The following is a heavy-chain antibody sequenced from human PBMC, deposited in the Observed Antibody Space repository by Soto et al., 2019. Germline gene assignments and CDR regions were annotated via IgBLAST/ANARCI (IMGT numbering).Heavy chain of an antibody. Sequence: QVQLQQWGAGLLKPSETLSLTCAVYNGSFSVYYWTWIRQPPGKGLEWIGEINHAGRTNYQPSLNSRVTIPLDTSRNQFSLKMSSVTAADTAVYYCARDATRRGACDIWGQGTMVTVSS. CDR3: ARDATRRGACDI. V-gene: IGHV4-34*02. CDR2: INHAGRT. D-gene: IGHD2-15*01. CDR1: NGSFSVYY. J-gene: IGHJ3*02.